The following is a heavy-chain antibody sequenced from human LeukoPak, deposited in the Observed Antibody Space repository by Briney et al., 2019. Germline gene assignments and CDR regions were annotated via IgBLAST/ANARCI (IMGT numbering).Heavy chain of an antibody. V-gene: IGHV4-59*01. CDR3: ASTLEGATTWFDP. J-gene: IGHJ5*02. D-gene: IGHD1-26*01. Sequence: SETLSLTCTVSGGSISSYYWSWIRQPPGKGLEWIGYIYYSGSTNYNPSLKSRDTISVDTSKNQFSLKLSSVTAADTAVYYCASTLEGATTWFDPWGQGTLVTVSS. CDR1: GGSISSYY. CDR2: IYYSGST.